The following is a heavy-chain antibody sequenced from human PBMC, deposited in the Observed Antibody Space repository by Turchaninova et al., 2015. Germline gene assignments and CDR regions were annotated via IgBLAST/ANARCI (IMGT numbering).Heavy chain of an antibody. CDR2: IFYSGST. Sequence: QLQLQESGPGLVKPSEPLSLTCPASGDSISSTNYYWGWLRQPPGEGLEGVGAIFYSGSTYYNPSLRSRVTISVDTSKSQFSLKLTSVTATDTAVYYCGRQRMDSGWPRWFDYWGQGTLVTVSS. D-gene: IGHD6-25*01. J-gene: IGHJ4*02. CDR1: GDSISSTNYY. CDR3: GRQRMDSGWPRWFDY. V-gene: IGHV4-39*01.